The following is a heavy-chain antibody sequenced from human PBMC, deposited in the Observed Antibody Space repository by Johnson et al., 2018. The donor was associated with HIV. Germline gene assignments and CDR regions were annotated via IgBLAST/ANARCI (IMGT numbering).Heavy chain of an antibody. D-gene: IGHD6-19*01. CDR1: AFSFSGYA. CDR3: VGRGGQWLVQSAFDI. Sequence: QVQLVESGGGVVQPGRSLRLSCTSAFSFSGYAMHWVRQAPGKGLEWVAVVSYDGSNKYYADSVTGRFTISRDNSKNTLYLQMNSLRTEDTALYYCVGRGGQWLVQSAFDIWGQGTMVTVSS. V-gene: IGHV3-30-3*01. J-gene: IGHJ3*02. CDR2: VSYDGSNK.